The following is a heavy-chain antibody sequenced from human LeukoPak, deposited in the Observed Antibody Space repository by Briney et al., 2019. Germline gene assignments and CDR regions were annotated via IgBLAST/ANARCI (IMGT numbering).Heavy chain of an antibody. CDR3: ARACTRITIFGVVISPYAFDI. J-gene: IGHJ3*02. D-gene: IGHD3-3*01. V-gene: IGHV1-18*01. Sequence: ASVKVSCKASGYTFTSYGISWVRQAPGQGLEWMGWISAYNGNTNYAQKLQGRVTTTTDTSTSTAHMELRSLRSDDTAVYYCARACTRITIFGVVISPYAFDIWGQGTMVTVSS. CDR1: GYTFTSYG. CDR2: ISAYNGNT.